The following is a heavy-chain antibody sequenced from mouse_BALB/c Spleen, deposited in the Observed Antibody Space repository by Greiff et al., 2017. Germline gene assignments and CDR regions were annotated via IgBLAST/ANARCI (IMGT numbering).Heavy chain of an antibody. CDR2: INPSTGYT. J-gene: IGHJ4*01. Sequence: QVQLQQSGAELAKPGASVKMSCKASGYTFTSYWMHWVKQRPGQGLEWIGYINPSTGYTEYNQKFKDKATLTADKSSSTAYMQLSSLTSEDSAVYYCARGRSSYAMDYWGQGTSVTVSS. V-gene: IGHV1-7*01. CDR3: ARGRSSYAMDY. CDR1: GYTFTSYW.